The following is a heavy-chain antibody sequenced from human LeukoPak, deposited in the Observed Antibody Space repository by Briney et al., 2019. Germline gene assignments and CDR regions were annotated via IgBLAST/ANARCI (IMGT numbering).Heavy chain of an antibody. J-gene: IGHJ4*02. D-gene: IGHD3-10*01. CDR1: GFTFSSYA. CDR2: ISNSGEST. Sequence: GGSLRLSCAASGFTFSSYAMNWVRQAPGKGLEWVSTISNSGESTYYADSVKGRSTISRDNSKNTLFLQMNSLRAEDTAVYYCAKGAMVRGVLDYWGQGTLVTVSS. V-gene: IGHV3-23*01. CDR3: AKGAMVRGVLDY.